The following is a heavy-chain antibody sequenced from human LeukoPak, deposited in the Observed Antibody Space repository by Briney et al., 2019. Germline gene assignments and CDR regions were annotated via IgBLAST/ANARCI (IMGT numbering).Heavy chain of an antibody. CDR1: GYSISSGYY. D-gene: IGHD4-17*01. CDR3: ARGGPKYGDYGMDV. V-gene: IGHV3-11*01. J-gene: IGHJ6*02. Sequence: LSLTCTVSGYSISSGYYWGWIRQAPGKGLEWVSYISSSGSTIYYADSVKGRFTISRDNAKNSLYLQMNSLRAEDTAVYYCARGGPKYGDYGMDVWGQGTTVTVSS. CDR2: ISSSGSTI.